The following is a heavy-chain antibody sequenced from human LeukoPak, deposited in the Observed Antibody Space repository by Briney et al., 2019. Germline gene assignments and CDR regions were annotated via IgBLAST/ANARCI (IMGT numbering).Heavy chain of an antibody. CDR3: AGGSSYLFDY. CDR2: ISYDGSNK. J-gene: IGHJ4*02. D-gene: IGHD3-16*01. CDR1: GFTFSSYA. V-gene: IGHV3-30*01. Sequence: GGSLRLSCAASGFTFSSYAMHWVRQAPGKGLEWVAVISYDGSNKYYADSVKGRFTISRDNSKNTLYLQMNSLRAEDTAVYYCAGGSSYLFDYWGQGTLVTVSS.